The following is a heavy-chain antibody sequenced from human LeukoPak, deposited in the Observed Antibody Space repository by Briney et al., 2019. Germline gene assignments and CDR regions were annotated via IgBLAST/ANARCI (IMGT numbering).Heavy chain of an antibody. Sequence: ASVKVSCKASGYTFTSYDINWVRQATGQGLEWMGWMNPNSGNTGYAQKFQGRVTMTRNTSISTAYMELSSLRSEDTAVCYCARGLRPRGTIFGVVNLYYYYMDVWGKGTTVTVSS. CDR1: GYTFTSYD. D-gene: IGHD3-3*01. J-gene: IGHJ6*03. CDR3: ARGLRPRGTIFGVVNLYYYYMDV. V-gene: IGHV1-8*01. CDR2: MNPNSGNT.